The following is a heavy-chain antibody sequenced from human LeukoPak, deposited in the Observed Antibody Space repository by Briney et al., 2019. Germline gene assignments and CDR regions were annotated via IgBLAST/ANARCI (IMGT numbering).Heavy chain of an antibody. J-gene: IGHJ6*02. V-gene: IGHV3-74*01. CDR2: INSDGTST. CDR1: GFTFSNYW. Sequence: GGSLRLSCAASGFTFSNYWMHWVRQAPGKGLVWVSRINSDGTSTSYADSVKGRFTISRDNAKDTLYLQMNSLRAEDTAVYYCARDLLRARYGLDVWGQGTTVTVSS. CDR3: ARDLLRARYGLDV.